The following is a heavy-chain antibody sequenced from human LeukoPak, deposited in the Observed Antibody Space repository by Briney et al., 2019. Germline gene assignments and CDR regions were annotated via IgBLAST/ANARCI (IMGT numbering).Heavy chain of an antibody. D-gene: IGHD3-10*01. CDR3: ARGITMVRGEEDFDD. CDR2: INHSGST. V-gene: IGHV4-34*01. J-gene: IGHJ4*02. CDR1: GGSFSGYY. Sequence: SETLSLTCAVYGGSFSGYYWSGIRQPPGKGLEWIGEINHSGSTNYNPSLKSRVTISVDTSKNQFSLKLSSVTAADTAVYYCARGITMVRGEEDFDDWGQGTLVTVSS.